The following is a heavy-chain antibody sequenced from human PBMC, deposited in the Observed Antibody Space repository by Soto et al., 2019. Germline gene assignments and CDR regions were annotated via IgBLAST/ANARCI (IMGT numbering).Heavy chain of an antibody. CDR2: IVTSSAYT. V-gene: IGHV3-11*06. CDR3: ARLRASGWYMGGYLDS. Sequence: ESGGGLVKPGGSLRLSCVVSGFTFSDYYMSWLRQAPGKGLEWVSYIVTSSAYTKYADSVKGRFSISRDNAKNSLYLEMNNLRVEDTAVYYCARLRASGWYMGGYLDSWGQGTLVTVSS. J-gene: IGHJ4*02. D-gene: IGHD6-13*01. CDR1: GFTFSDYY.